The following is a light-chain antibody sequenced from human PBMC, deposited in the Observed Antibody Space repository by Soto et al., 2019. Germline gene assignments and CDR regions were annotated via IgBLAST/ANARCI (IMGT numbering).Light chain of an antibody. CDR3: QQYNSYSPT. Sequence: DVQMTQSPSSVSASVGDRCSSTFLSSHVISNYLAWYQQKPGKAPKLLIYDASSLESGVPSRFSGSGSGTEFTLTISSLQPDDFATYYCQQYNSYSPTFGQGTKVDI. CDR1: HVISNY. V-gene: IGKV1-5*01. CDR2: DAS. J-gene: IGKJ1*01.